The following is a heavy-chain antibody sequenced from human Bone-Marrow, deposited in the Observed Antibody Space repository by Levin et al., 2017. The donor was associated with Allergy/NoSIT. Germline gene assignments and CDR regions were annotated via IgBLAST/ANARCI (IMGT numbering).Heavy chain of an antibody. V-gene: IGHV1-2*06. CDR2: INPNNGGT. Sequence: ASVKVSCKASGYTFNEYWMHWVRQAPGQGLEWMGRINPNNGGTDYAQKFQGRVTLTKDMSISTVYMELRRLRSDDTAVYYCARDRIAFWTPLRYNYMDGWGKGTTVTVS. J-gene: IGHJ6*03. CDR1: GYTFNEYW. D-gene: IGHD3/OR15-3a*01. CDR3: ARDRIAFWTPLRYNYMDG.